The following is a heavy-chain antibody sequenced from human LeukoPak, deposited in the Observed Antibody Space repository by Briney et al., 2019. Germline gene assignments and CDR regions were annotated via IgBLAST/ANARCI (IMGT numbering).Heavy chain of an antibody. Sequence: ASVKVSCKASGGTFSSYAISWVRQAPGQGLEWMGGIIPIFGTANYAQKFQGRVTITTDESTSTAYMELSSLRSEDTAVYYCAGAFYDFWSGHYGANYYYMDVWGKGTTVTVSS. J-gene: IGHJ6*03. CDR2: IIPIFGTA. V-gene: IGHV1-69*05. CDR1: GGTFSSYA. CDR3: AGAFYDFWSGHYGANYYYMDV. D-gene: IGHD3-3*01.